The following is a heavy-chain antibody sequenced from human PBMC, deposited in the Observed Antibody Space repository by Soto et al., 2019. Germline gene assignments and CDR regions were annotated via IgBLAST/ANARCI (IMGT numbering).Heavy chain of an antibody. J-gene: IGHJ6*02. D-gene: IGHD3-9*01. V-gene: IGHV3-72*01. CDR2: TRNKANSYTT. CDR3: ARGGEGNDILTGYPSSAYYYHGTDV. CDR1: GFAFSDHY. Sequence: LRLSCAACGFAFSDHYMDWVRQAPGKGLEWVGRTRNKANSYTTEYAASVKGRFTISRDDSKNSLYLQMNSLKTEDTAVYYCARGGEGNDILTGYPSSAYYYHGTDVWVHGTTVTVSS.